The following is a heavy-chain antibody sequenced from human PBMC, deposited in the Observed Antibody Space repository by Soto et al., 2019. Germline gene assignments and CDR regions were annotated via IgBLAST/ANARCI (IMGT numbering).Heavy chain of an antibody. Sequence: AGGSLRLSCAASGFTFSSNAMTWVRQAPGKGPEWVSTISDDGGRTYHADSVKGRFTISRDNSKNTLYLQMNSLRAEDTAVYYWAGDVDSWTGASYYWGQGTQVTVSS. CDR1: GFTFSSNA. CDR2: ISDDGGRT. V-gene: IGHV3-23*01. D-gene: IGHD3-3*01. CDR3: AGDVDSWTGASYY. J-gene: IGHJ4*02.